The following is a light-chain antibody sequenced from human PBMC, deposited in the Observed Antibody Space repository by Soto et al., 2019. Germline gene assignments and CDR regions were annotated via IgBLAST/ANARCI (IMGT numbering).Light chain of an antibody. J-gene: IGLJ1*01. Sequence: SALTQPASVCGSPGQSITISCTGTSSDVGNDNYVSWYQQHPGKAPKLLIYEVANRPSGVSNRFSASKSGNTASLTISGLQAQDEADYYCSSYTSSSTYVFGTGTKVTVL. CDR2: EVA. CDR1: SSDVGNDNY. CDR3: SSYTSSSTYV. V-gene: IGLV2-14*01.